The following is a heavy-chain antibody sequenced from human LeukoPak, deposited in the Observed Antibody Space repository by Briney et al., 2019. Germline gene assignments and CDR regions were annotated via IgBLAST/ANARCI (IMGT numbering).Heavy chain of an antibody. CDR2: IRSKAYGGTA. Sequence: PSGGSLRLSCTASGFTFGDYAMSSVRQAPGKGLEWVGFIRSKAYGGTAEYAASVKGRLSISRDDSKSIAYLQMNSLKSEDTAVYYCTRVQVVVGAMAAFDIWGQGTMVTVSS. V-gene: IGHV3-49*04. CDR1: GFTFGDYA. D-gene: IGHD2-15*01. J-gene: IGHJ3*02. CDR3: TRVQVVVGAMAAFDI.